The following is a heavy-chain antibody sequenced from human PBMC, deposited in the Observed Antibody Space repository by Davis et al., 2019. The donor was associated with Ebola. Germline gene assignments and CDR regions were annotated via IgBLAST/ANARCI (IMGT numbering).Heavy chain of an antibody. CDR3: ARLSDCSSTSCYLAY. J-gene: IGHJ4*02. CDR2: IYPGDSDT. V-gene: IGHV5-51*01. Sequence: GESLKISCKCSGYSFTSYWIGWVRQMPGKGLECMGIIYPGDSDTRYSPSFQGQVTISADKSISNAYLQWSSLKASDTAMYYCARLSDCSSTSCYLAYWGQGTLVTVSS. CDR1: GYSFTSYW. D-gene: IGHD2-2*01.